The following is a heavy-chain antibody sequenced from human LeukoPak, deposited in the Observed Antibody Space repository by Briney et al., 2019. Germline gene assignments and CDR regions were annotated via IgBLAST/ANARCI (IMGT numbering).Heavy chain of an antibody. CDR2: IYHSGST. V-gene: IGHV4-30-2*01. CDR1: GGSISSGDYY. J-gene: IGHJ3*02. Sequence: KTSETLSLTCTVSGGSISSGDYYWSWIRQPPGKGLEWIGYIYHSGSTYYNPSLKSRVTISVDRSKNQFSLKLSSVTAADTAMYYCARDRPIVLHARAFDIWGQGTMVTVSS. CDR3: ARDRPIVLHARAFDI. D-gene: IGHD2-8*01.